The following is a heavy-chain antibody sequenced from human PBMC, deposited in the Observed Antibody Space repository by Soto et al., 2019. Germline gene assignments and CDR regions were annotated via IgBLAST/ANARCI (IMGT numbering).Heavy chain of an antibody. D-gene: IGHD4-17*01. CDR2: INPSGGST. V-gene: IGHV1-46*01. CDR1: RYTFTSYY. CDR3: AKDLWGSHDYGDYFGY. J-gene: IGHJ4*02. Sequence: GDSVKVSFKASRYTFTSYYMHWVRQAPGQGLEWMGIINPSGGSTSYAQKFQGRVTMTRDTSTSTVYMELSSLRAEDTAVYYCAKDLWGSHDYGDYFGYWGQGTMVTVSS.